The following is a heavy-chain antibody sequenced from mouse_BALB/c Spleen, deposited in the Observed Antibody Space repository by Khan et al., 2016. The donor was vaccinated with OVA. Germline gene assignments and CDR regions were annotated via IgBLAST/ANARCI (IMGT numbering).Heavy chain of an antibody. Sequence: EVELVESGGDLVKPGGSLKLSCTASGFTFSTYGMSWVSQTPDKRLEWVATVSTGGSYTYYPDSVKGRFTIYRDNAKNALNLQRGGLKCEDTAMFYFTRRAYDYDSEGFAFWGQGTLVTVSA. CDR1: GFTFSTYG. J-gene: IGHJ3*01. CDR3: TRRAYDYDSEGFAF. CDR2: VSTGGSYT. V-gene: IGHV5-6*01. D-gene: IGHD1-1*01.